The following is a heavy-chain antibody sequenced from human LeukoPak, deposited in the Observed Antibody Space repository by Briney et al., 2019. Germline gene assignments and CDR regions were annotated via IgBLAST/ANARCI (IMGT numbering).Heavy chain of an antibody. CDR3: ARDRSNSDIVATMSLDY. D-gene: IGHD5-12*01. V-gene: IGHV4-31*03. Sequence: SQTLSLTCTVSGGSISSGGYYWSWIRQHPGKGLEWIGYIYYSGSTYYNPSLKSRVTISVDTSKNQFSLKLSSVTAADTAVYYCARDRSNSDIVATMSLDYWGQGTLVTVSS. CDR1: GGSISSGGYY. J-gene: IGHJ4*02. CDR2: IYYSGST.